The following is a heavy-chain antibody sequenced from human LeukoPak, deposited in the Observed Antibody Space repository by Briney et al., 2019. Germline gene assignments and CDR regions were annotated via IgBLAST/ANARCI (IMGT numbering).Heavy chain of an antibody. J-gene: IGHJ4*02. V-gene: IGHV3-30*03. CDR3: ARDPSYCSGGSCFYFDY. Sequence: PGGSLRLSCAASGCTFSSYGMHWVRQAPGKGLEWVAVISYDGSNKYYADSVKGRFTISRDNSKNTLYLQMNSLRAEDTAVYYCARDPSYCSGGSCFYFDYWGQGTLVTVSS. D-gene: IGHD2-15*01. CDR1: GCTFSSYG. CDR2: ISYDGSNK.